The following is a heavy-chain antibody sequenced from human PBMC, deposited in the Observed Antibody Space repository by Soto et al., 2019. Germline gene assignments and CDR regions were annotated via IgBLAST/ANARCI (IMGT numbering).Heavy chain of an antibody. V-gene: IGHV1-8*01. CDR2: MNPNSGNT. CDR3: ARNLPEAAMVDY. Sequence: ASVKVSCKASGYTFTSYDINWVRRATGQGLEWMGWMNPNSGNTGYAQKFQGRVTMTRDTSISTAHMELSSLRSEDTAVYFCARNLPEAAMVDYWGQGTLVTVSS. J-gene: IGHJ4*02. CDR1: GYTFTSYD. D-gene: IGHD5-18*01.